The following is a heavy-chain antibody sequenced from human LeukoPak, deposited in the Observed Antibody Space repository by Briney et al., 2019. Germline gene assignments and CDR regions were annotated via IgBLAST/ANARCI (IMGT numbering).Heavy chain of an antibody. J-gene: IGHJ4*02. CDR2: ISSSSSYI. CDR3: ARDLGYSSSTSCYSGVCDY. Sequence: PGGSLRLSCAASGFTFSSYSMNWVRQAPGKGLEWVSSISSSSSYIYYADSVKGRFTISRDNAKKSLYLQMNSLRAEDTAVYYCARDLGYSSSTSCYSGVCDYWGQGTLVTVSS. D-gene: IGHD2-2*01. CDR1: GFTFSSYS. V-gene: IGHV3-21*03.